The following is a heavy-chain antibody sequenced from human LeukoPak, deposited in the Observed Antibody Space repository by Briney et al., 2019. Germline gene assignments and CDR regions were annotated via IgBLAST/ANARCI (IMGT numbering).Heavy chain of an antibody. V-gene: IGHV1-2*02. CDR1: GYTFTGYY. Sequence: ASVKVSCKASGYTFTGYYMHWVRQAPGQGLEWMGWINPNSGGTNYAQKFQGRVTMTRDTSISTAYMELSRLRSDDTAVYYCARGEDIVATISDEYFDPWGQGTLVTVSS. D-gene: IGHD5-12*01. CDR3: ARGEDIVATISDEYFDP. J-gene: IGHJ5*02. CDR2: INPNSGGT.